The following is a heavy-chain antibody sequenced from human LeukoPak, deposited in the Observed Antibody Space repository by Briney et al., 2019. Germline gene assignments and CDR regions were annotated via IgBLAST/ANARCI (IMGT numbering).Heavy chain of an antibody. CDR3: AREQPSYEYAFDI. D-gene: IGHD5-18*01. Sequence: GASVKVSCKASGYTFTSYGISWVRQAPGQGLEWMGWISAYNGNTNYAQNLQGRVTMTTDTSTSTAYMELESLRSDDTAVYYCAREQPSYEYAFDIWGQGTMVTVSS. V-gene: IGHV1-18*01. CDR2: ISAYNGNT. J-gene: IGHJ3*02. CDR1: GYTFTSYG.